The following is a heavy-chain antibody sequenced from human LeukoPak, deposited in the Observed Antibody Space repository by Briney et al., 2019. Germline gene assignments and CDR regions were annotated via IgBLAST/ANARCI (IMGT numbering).Heavy chain of an antibody. V-gene: IGHV3-53*01. J-gene: IGHJ4*01. CDR2: IYTGGGT. Sequence: GGSLRRSCAASGFTVSNFYMIWVRQAPGKGLEWVSLIYTGGGTEYADSVKGRFTVSRDESKNTLYLQMNSLRADDTAVYYCARGSADYWGQGTLVTVSS. CDR1: GFTVSNFY. CDR3: ARGSADY.